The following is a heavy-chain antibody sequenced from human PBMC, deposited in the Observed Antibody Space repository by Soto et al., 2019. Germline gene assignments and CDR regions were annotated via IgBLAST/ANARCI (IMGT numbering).Heavy chain of an antibody. V-gene: IGHV3-23*01. Sequence: EVQLLESGGGLVQPGGSLRLSCAASGFTFSSYAMSWVRQAPGKGLEWVSAISGSGGSTYYADSVKGRFTISRDNSKNTLYLKTNSLRAEDTAVYYCAKARIAVAGTTVPEYFQHWGQGTLVTVSS. CDR2: ISGSGGST. CDR1: GFTFSSYA. J-gene: IGHJ1*01. D-gene: IGHD6-19*01. CDR3: AKARIAVAGTTVPEYFQH.